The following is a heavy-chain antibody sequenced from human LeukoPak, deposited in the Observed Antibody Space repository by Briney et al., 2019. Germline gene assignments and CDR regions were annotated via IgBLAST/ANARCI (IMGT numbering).Heavy chain of an antibody. CDR1: GFLFSDYF. V-gene: IGHV3-11*05. CDR2: ISSNSKYT. D-gene: IGHD1-1*01. Sequence: GGSLRLSRAACGFLFSDYFMSWIRQAPGKELDWISYISSNSKYTKYADSLKGRFTISRDNAKKSLYLQMNGLRAEDTAVYYCGRDHANVSPGGHTTLDLWGQGTLVTVSS. J-gene: IGHJ5*02. CDR3: GRDHANVSPGGHTTLDL.